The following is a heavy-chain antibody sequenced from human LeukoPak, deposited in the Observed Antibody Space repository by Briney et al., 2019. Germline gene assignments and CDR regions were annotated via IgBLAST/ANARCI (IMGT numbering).Heavy chain of an antibody. D-gene: IGHD3-3*01. V-gene: IGHV1-8*01. J-gene: IGHJ4*02. CDR1: GYTFTSYD. CDR2: MNPNSGNT. Sequence: KPGASVKVSCKVSGYTFTSYDINWVRQATGQGLEWMGWMNPNSGNTGYAQKFQGRVTMTRNTSISTAYMELSSLRSEDTAVYYCARDTIFGVVTYYWGQGTLVTVSS. CDR3: ARDTIFGVVTYY.